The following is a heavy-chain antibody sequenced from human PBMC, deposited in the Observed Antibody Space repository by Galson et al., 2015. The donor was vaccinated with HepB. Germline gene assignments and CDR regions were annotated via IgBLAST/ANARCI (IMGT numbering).Heavy chain of an antibody. J-gene: IGHJ3*02. CDR1: GFSLLSRGVG. Sequence: PALVKPTQTLTLTCTFSGFSLLSRGVGVGWIRQPPEEALEWLAIIYWDDDKRYSPSLKSRVTITKDTSKNQVVLTMTNMDPVDTATYYCAHRQEDYGDDEGAFDIWGQGTMVTVSS. CDR3: AHRQEDYGDDEGAFDI. D-gene: IGHD4-17*01. V-gene: IGHV2-5*02. CDR2: IYWDDDK.